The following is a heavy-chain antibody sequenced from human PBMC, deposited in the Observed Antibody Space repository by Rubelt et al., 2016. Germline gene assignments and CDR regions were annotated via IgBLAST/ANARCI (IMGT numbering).Heavy chain of an antibody. CDR3: AVGRDWFDP. J-gene: IGHJ5*02. CDR1: GGSISSGGYS. V-gene: IGHV4-30-4*07. D-gene: IGHD3-10*01. CDR2: IYYTGST. Sequence: QVQLQESGPGLVKPSQTLSLTCAVSGGSISSGGYSWSWIRQPPGKGLEWIGYIYYTGSTFYNPSLQSRLSMSLDTSKNQFSLRLSSVTAADTAVYYCAVGRDWFDPWGQGTLVTVSS.